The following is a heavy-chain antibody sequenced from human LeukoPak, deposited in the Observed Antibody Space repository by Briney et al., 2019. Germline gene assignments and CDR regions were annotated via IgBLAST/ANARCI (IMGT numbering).Heavy chain of an antibody. CDR1: GLTFSGYA. Sequence: PGGSLRLSRSASGLTFSGYAMHWVRQAPGKGLEFVSAITSNGGSTYYADSVKGRFTISRDNSKNTLSLQMSSLRGEDTAVYYCVKSAIAGWYTFDYWGQGTLVTVSS. CDR3: VKSAIAGWYTFDY. V-gene: IGHV3-64D*09. CDR2: ITSNGGST. D-gene: IGHD6-19*01. J-gene: IGHJ4*02.